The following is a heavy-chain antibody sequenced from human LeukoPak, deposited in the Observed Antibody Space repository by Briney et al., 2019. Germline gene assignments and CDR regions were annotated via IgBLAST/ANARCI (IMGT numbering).Heavy chain of an antibody. Sequence: GGSLRLSCAASGFTFSSYDMHWVRQATGKGLEWVSAIGTAGDTYYPASVKGRFTISRENAKNSLCLQMNSLRAGDTAVYYCARLRTGYGMDVWGQGTTVTISS. J-gene: IGHJ6*02. V-gene: IGHV3-13*01. CDR1: GFTFSSYD. CDR2: IGTAGDT. CDR3: ARLRTGYGMDV.